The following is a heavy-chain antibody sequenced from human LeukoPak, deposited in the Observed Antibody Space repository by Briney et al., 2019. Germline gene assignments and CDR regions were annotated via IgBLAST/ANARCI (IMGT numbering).Heavy chain of an antibody. CDR2: INSDGSST. CDR1: GFTFSSYW. CDR3: ARVQGPGQQQPEATLNY. Sequence: GGSLRLSCAASGFTFSSYWMHWVRQAPGKGLVWVSRINSDGSSTSYADSVKGRFTISRDNAKNTLYLQMNSLRAEDTAVYYCARVQGPGQQQPEATLNYWGQGTLVTVSS. J-gene: IGHJ4*02. V-gene: IGHV3-74*01. D-gene: IGHD6-13*01.